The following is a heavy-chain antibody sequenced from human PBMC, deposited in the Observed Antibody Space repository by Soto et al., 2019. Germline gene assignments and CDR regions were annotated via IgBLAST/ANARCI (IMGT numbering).Heavy chain of an antibody. J-gene: IGHJ5*02. CDR3: ARDRGSGWSNWFDP. D-gene: IGHD6-19*01. CDR2: IYYSGST. CDR1: GGSISSGGYY. Sequence: SETLSLTCTVSGGSISSGGYYWSWIRQHPGKGLEWIGYIYYSGSTYYNPSLKSRVTISVDTSKNQFSLKLSSVTAADTAVYYCARDRGSGWSNWFDPWGQGTLVTVSS. V-gene: IGHV4-31*02.